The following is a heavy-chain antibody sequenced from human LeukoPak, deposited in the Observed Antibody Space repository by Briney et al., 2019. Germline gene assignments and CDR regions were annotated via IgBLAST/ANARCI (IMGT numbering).Heavy chain of an antibody. D-gene: IGHD6-19*01. CDR2: IKGDGSEK. Sequence: GGSLRLSCAASGFTFSTFWMSWVRQASGKGLEWVANIKGDGSEKYYMDSVRGRFTISRDNSKNTLYLQMNSLRAEGTAVYYCARDPGIAVFIDYWGQGTLVTVSS. V-gene: IGHV3-7*01. J-gene: IGHJ4*02. CDR3: ARDPGIAVFIDY. CDR1: GFTFSTFW.